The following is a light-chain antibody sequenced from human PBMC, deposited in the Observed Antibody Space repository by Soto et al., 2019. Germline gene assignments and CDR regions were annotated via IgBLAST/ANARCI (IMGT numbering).Light chain of an antibody. CDR3: QSYDSSLSGYV. CDR2: GNS. CDR1: SSNIGAHYD. V-gene: IGLV1-40*01. Sequence: QPVLTQPPSVSGAPGQRVTMSCTGSSSNIGAHYDVHWYQQLPGTAPKLLIYGNSNRPSGVPDRFSGSKSGTSASLAITGLQAEDEADYYCQSYDSSLSGYVFGTGTKLTVL. J-gene: IGLJ1*01.